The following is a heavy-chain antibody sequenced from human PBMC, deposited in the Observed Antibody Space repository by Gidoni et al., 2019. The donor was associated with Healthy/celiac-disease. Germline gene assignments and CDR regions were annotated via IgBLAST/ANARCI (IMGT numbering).Heavy chain of an antibody. CDR3: AKDSPDIVVVVAATPNYFDY. CDR2: ISGSGGST. CDR1: GFTFGSYA. V-gene: IGHV3-23*01. D-gene: IGHD2-15*01. Sequence: EVQLLESGGGLVQPVGSLRPSCAASGFTFGSYAMSWVRQAPGKGLEGVSAISGSGGSTYYEDSVKGRFTISRDNSKNTLYLQMNSLRAEDTAVYYCAKDSPDIVVVVAATPNYFDYWGQGTLVTVSS. J-gene: IGHJ4*02.